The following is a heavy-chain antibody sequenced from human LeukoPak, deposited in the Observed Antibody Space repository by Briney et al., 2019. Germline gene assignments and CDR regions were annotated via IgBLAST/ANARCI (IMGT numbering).Heavy chain of an antibody. CDR3: ARKTYYYDSGSYSKSYYFDY. CDR2: ISSSGRTM. CDR1: GFIFSSYE. Sequence: GGSLRLSCEASGFIFSSYEMNWVRQAPGKGLEWVSFISSSGRTMYYADSVKGRFTVSRDNAKNSLFLQLNSPRAEDTAVYYCARKTYYYDSGSYSKSYYFDYWGQGTLVTVSS. J-gene: IGHJ4*02. V-gene: IGHV3-48*03. D-gene: IGHD3-10*01.